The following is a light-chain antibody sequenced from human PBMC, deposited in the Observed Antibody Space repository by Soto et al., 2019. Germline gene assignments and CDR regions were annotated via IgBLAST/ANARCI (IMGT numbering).Light chain of an antibody. CDR2: DAS. V-gene: IGKV3D-15*01. CDR1: QSGGSS. J-gene: IGKJ4*01. Sequence: EPVMTQSPATLSVSPGERATLSCRASQSGGSSLSWYQQKPGQAHRLIIHDASTGATGIPARFSGSGSGTEFTLTISSLQSEDFAVYYCQQDNDWPLTFGGGTKVEIK. CDR3: QQDNDWPLT.